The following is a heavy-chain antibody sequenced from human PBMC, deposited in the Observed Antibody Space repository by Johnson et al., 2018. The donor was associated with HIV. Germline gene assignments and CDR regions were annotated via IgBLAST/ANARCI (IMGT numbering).Heavy chain of an antibody. Sequence: EVQLVESGGGLVQPGRSLRLSCAASGFTFSSSAMHWVHQAPGKGLEWVSVISGSGGSTYYADSVKGRFTISRDNSKNTLYLQMNSLRAEDTAVYYCARAEQLAGGAFDIWGRGTKVIVSS. CDR2: ISGSGGST. V-gene: IGHV3-23*04. J-gene: IGHJ3*02. CDR1: GFTFSSSA. CDR3: ARAEQLAGGAFDI. D-gene: IGHD6-6*01.